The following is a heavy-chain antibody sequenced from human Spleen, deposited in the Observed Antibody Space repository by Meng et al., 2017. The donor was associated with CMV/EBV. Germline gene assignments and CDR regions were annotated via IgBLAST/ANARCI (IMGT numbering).Heavy chain of an antibody. CDR2: ISYDGSKT. V-gene: IGHV3-30*19. J-gene: IGHJ4*02. CDR3: AREWTFAGYFDY. D-gene: IGHD2/OR15-2a*01. CDR1: GFTFSPYG. Sequence: GGSLRLSCAASGFTFSPYGMHWVRQAPGKGLEWVAFISYDGSKTNYPDSVKGRFSISRDDSKNTLYLQMNSLRVDDTAVYYCAREWTFAGYFDYWGQGTLVTVSS.